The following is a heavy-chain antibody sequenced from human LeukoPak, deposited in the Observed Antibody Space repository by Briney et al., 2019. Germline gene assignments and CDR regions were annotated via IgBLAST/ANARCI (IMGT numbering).Heavy chain of an antibody. J-gene: IGHJ2*01. CDR1: GGTFSSYA. V-gene: IGHV1-69*13. CDR3: ASGDLGYCSSTSCLHWYFDL. Sequence: SVKVSCKASGGTFSSYAISWVRQAPGQGLEWMGGIIPIFGTANYAQKFQGRVTITADESTSAAYMELSSLRSEDTAVYYCASGDLGYCSSTSCLHWYFDLWGRGTLVTVSS. CDR2: IIPIFGTA. D-gene: IGHD2-2*01.